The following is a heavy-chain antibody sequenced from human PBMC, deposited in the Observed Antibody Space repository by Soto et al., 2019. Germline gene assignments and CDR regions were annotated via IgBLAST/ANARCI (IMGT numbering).Heavy chain of an antibody. Sequence: PGGSLRLSCAASGFTFTTYAMNWVRQAPGKGLEWVSTISGGGDSTYSADSVKGRFIISRDNSKNTVYLQMNSLRAEDTAVYYCAKENGYSSSWFEFDYWGQGTLVTVSS. D-gene: IGHD6-13*01. CDR1: GFTFTTYA. CDR3: AKENGYSSSWFEFDY. J-gene: IGHJ4*02. V-gene: IGHV3-23*01. CDR2: ISGGGDST.